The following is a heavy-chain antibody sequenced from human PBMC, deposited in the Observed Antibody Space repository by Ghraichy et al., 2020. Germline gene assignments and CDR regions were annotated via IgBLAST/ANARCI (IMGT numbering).Heavy chain of an antibody. D-gene: IGHD3-16*02. CDR1: GFTFSSTW. V-gene: IGHV3-74*01. J-gene: IGHJ4*02. CDR3: ATAGSYRFDY. CDR2: MNSDGTTI. Sequence: GSVKVSCAASGFTFSSTWMHWVRQAPGKGLVWVSRMNSDGTTINYADSVKGRFTISRDNAKNTLYLQVNSLRAEDTAVYYCATAGSYRFDYWGQGTPVTVSS.